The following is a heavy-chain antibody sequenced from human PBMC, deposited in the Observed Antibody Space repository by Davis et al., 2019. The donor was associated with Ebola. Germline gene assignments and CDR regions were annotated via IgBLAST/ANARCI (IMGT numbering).Heavy chain of an antibody. J-gene: IGHJ4*02. CDR3: AKNNWNDFIILDY. V-gene: IGHV3-73*01. CDR2: IRSKANSYAT. CDR1: GFTFSGSA. D-gene: IGHD1-1*01. Sequence: GESLKISCAASGFTFSGSAMHWVRQASGKGLEWVGRIRSKANSYATAYAASVKGRFTISRDDSKNTAYLQMNSLKTEDTAVYYCAKNNWNDFIILDYWGQGTLVTVSS.